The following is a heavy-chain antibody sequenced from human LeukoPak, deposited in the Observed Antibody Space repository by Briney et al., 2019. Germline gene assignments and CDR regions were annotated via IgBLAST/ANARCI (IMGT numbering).Heavy chain of an antibody. CDR1: GGSISSYY. D-gene: IGHD2-2*03. J-gene: IGHJ6*02. CDR2: IYYSGST. V-gene: IGHV4-59*08. Sequence: PSETLSLTCTVSGGSISSYYWSWIRQPPGKGLEWIGYIYYSGSTNYNPSLKSRVTISVDTSKNQFSLKLSSVTAADTAVCYCARQRELGYCSSTSCYADYYYGMDVWGQGTTVTVSS. CDR3: ARQRELGYCSSTSCYADYYYGMDV.